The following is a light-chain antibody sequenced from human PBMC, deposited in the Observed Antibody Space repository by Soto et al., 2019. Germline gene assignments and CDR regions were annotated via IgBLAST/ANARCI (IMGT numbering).Light chain of an antibody. J-gene: IGLJ1*01. CDR3: CSSAGSSLYV. V-gene: IGLV2-23*01. Sequence: QSVLTQPASVSGSPGQSIAISCTGTSSDVGTYDLVSWYQQHPGKAPKLMIYEGTKRPSGVSNRFSGSKSANTASLTISGLQPEDEADYYCCSSAGSSLYVVGSGTKVTVL. CDR1: SSDVGTYDL. CDR2: EGT.